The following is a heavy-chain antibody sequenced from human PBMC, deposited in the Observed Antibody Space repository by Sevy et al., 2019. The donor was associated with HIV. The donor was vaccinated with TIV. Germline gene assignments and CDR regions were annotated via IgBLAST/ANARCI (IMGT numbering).Heavy chain of an antibody. D-gene: IGHD6-13*01. J-gene: IGHJ4*02. CDR2: ISGSGGST. CDR3: AKGGWGSTWYWYFDF. V-gene: IGHV3-23*01. Sequence: GGSLRLSCATSGITFSTYAMSWVRQAPGKGLEWVSAISGSGGSTYYADSVKGRFTISRDNSKDTLYLQVNGLRAEDTAVYYCAKGGWGSTWYWYFDFWGQGTLVTVSS. CDR1: GITFSTYA.